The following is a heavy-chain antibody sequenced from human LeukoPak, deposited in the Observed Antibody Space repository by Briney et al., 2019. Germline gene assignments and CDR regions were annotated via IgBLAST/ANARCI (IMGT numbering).Heavy chain of an antibody. J-gene: IGHJ4*02. Sequence: PSETLSLTCTVSGGSISSSSYYWGWIRQPPGKGLEWIGSIYYSGSTYYNPSLKSRVTISVDTSKNQFSLKLSSVTAADTAVYYCARATLAYCGGDCYDHWGQGTLVTVSS. D-gene: IGHD2-21*01. CDR3: ARATLAYCGGDCYDH. V-gene: IGHV4-39*07. CDR1: GGSISSSSYY. CDR2: IYYSGST.